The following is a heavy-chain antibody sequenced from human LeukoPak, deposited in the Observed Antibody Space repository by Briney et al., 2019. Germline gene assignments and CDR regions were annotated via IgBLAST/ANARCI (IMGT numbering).Heavy chain of an antibody. J-gene: IGHJ4*02. CDR2: IYYSGST. CDR1: GGSISSYY. D-gene: IGHD3-3*01. CDR3: ARSSVITIFGVVILNPFDY. V-gene: IGHV4-59*12. Sequence: SETLSLTCTVSGGSISSYYWSWIRQPPGKGLEWIGYIYYSGSTNYNPSLKSRVTISVDTSKNQFSLKLSSVTAADTAVYYCARSSVITIFGVVILNPFDYWGQGTLVTVSS.